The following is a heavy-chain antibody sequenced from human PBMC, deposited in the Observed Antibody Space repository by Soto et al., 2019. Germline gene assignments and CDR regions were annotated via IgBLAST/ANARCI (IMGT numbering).Heavy chain of an antibody. D-gene: IGHD5-18*01. CDR2: INPADSHT. J-gene: IGHJ6*02. CDR1: GYTFTNYW. CDR3: ARPHVETGGTKDEGNHALDV. V-gene: IGHV5-51*01. Sequence: RGESLKISCNGSGYTFTNYWIVWVRQVPGKGLEWLGIINPADSHTRYSPSFQGQVTVSVDKSIKTAYLQWSSLRASDSAMYYCARPHVETGGTKDEGNHALDVWGQGTTVTVYS.